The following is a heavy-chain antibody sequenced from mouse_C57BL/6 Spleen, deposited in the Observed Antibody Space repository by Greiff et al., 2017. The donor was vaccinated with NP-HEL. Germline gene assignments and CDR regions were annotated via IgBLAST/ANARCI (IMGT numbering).Heavy chain of an antibody. CDR2: IYPGSGST. Sequence: QVQLQQPGAELVKPGASVKMSCKASGYTFTSYWITWVKQRPGQGLEWIGDIYPGSGSTNYNEKFKSKATLTVDKSSSTAYMQLSSLTSEDSAVYYYAGRSDGWGAWFAYWGQGTLVTVST. D-gene: IGHD2-3*01. CDR1: GYTFTSYW. CDR3: AGRSDGWGAWFAY. J-gene: IGHJ3*01. V-gene: IGHV1-55*01.